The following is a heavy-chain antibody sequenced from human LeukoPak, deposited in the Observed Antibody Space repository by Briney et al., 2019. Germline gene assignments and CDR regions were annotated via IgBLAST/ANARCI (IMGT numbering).Heavy chain of an antibody. J-gene: IGHJ6*03. CDR2: INHSGST. CDR1: GGSFSGYY. Sequence: SETLSLTCAVYGGSFSGYYWRWIRQPPGKGLEWIGEINHSGSTNYNPSLKSRVTISVDTSKNQFSLKLSSVTAADTAVYYCARGRVVVVPAAMSYYYYYYMDVWGKGTTVTVSS. D-gene: IGHD2-2*01. V-gene: IGHV4-34*01. CDR3: ARGRVVVVPAAMSYYYYYYMDV.